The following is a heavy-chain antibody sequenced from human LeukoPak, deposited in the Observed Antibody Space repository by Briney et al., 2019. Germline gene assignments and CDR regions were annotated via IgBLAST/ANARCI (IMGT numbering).Heavy chain of an antibody. D-gene: IGHD5-18*01. CDR3: ARGPIQLWFDY. V-gene: IGHV1-18*01. Sequence: GPVKVSCKASGGTFSSYAISWVRQAPGQGLEWMGWISAYNGNTNYAQKLQGRVTMTTDTSTSTAYMELRSLRSDDTAVYYCARGPIQLWFDYWGQGTLVTVSS. CDR2: ISAYNGNT. J-gene: IGHJ4*02. CDR1: GGTFSSYA.